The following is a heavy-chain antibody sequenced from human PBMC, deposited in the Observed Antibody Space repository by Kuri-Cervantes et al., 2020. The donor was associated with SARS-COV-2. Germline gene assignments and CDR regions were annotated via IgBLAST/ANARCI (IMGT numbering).Heavy chain of an antibody. CDR3: TRHDFWSAYYFDY. CDR2: IRSKAYGGTT. D-gene: IGHD3-3*01. CDR1: GGSLSGSF. J-gene: IGHJ4*02. V-gene: IGHV3-49*03. Sequence: GGSLRLSCAVYGGSLSGSFWSWIRQAPGKGLEWVGFIRSKAYGGTTEYAASVKGRFTISRDDSKSIAYLQMNSLKTEDTAVYYCTRHDFWSAYYFDYWGQGTLVTVSS.